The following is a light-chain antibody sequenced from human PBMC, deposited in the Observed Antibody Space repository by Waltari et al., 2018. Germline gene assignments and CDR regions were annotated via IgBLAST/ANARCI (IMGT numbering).Light chain of an antibody. CDR3: SSYTSSSTLV. V-gene: IGLV2-14*03. Sequence: QSALTQPAPVSGSPGQSLTIFCTGTSSDIGGYNYVSWYKQHPGKAPKLMIFDVSNRPSGVSNRFSGSKSGNTASLTISGLQAEDEADYYCSSYTSSSTLVFGGGTKLTVL. CDR1: SSDIGGYNY. CDR2: DVS. J-gene: IGLJ3*02.